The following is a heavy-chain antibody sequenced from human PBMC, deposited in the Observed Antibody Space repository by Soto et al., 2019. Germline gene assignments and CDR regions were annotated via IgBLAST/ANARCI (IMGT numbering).Heavy chain of an antibody. CDR2: IIPMLGIA. J-gene: IGHJ6*02. Sequence: QVQLVQSGAEVKKPGSSVKVSCKGSGGNRYTITWVRQAPGQGLEWMGRIIPMLGIASYAQNFQGRVTMTADKSMSTAYMELSSLRSEDTAVYYCARDSGRSDVVPAAISAMDVWGQGTTVTVSS. CDR3: ARDSGRSDVVPAAISAMDV. D-gene: IGHD2-2*01. V-gene: IGHV1-69*08. CDR1: GGNRYT.